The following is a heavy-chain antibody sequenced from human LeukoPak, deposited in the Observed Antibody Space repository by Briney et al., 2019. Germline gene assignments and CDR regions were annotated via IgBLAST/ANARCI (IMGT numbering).Heavy chain of an antibody. CDR2: IVPFFGTS. V-gene: IGHV1-69*01. CDR1: GGTFSTSA. Sequence: SVKVSCKASGGTFSTSAIHWVRQAPGQGLEWMGGIVPFFGTSSSAQKFQGRVTITSDESTSTAYMELSGLRSEDTAVYYCARSDITGTPSSDSYYFYYMDVWGKGTAVTVSS. CDR3: ARSDITGTPSSDSYYFYYMDV. J-gene: IGHJ6*03. D-gene: IGHD1-7*01.